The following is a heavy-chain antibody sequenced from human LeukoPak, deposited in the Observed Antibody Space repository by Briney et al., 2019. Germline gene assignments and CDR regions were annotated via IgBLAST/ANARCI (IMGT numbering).Heavy chain of an antibody. CDR1: GGTFSSYA. CDR3: AREGSYGDFPPYYYYGMDV. D-gene: IGHD4-17*01. CDR2: IIPILGIA. Sequence: SVKVSCKASGGTFSSYAISWVRQAPGQGLEWMGRIIPILGIANYAQKFRGRVTITADKSTSTAYMELSSLRSEDTAVYYCAREGSYGDFPPYYYYGMDVWGQGTTVTVSS. V-gene: IGHV1-69*04. J-gene: IGHJ6*02.